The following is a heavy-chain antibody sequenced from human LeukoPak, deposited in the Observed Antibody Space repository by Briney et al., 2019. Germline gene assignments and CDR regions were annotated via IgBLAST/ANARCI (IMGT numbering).Heavy chain of an antibody. CDR2: IWFDGSNK. CDR1: GFTFNSYG. J-gene: IGHJ4*02. V-gene: IGHV3-33*01. D-gene: IGHD1/OR15-1a*01. Sequence: SGGSLRLSCTASGFTFNSYGMHWVRQAPCKGLEWVALIWFDGSNKYHADSVKGRFTISRDNSKDTLYLQMDHLKIEDTAVYYCARDRGTRRPLDYWGQGALVTVSS. CDR3: ARDRGTRRPLDY.